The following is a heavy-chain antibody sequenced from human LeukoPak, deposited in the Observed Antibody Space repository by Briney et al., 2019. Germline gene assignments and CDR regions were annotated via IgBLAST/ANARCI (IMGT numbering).Heavy chain of an antibody. J-gene: IGHJ5*02. D-gene: IGHD1-1*01. CDR3: ARADNWQSGGA. CDR1: GFSFSNYW. Sequence: GGSLRLSCVASGFSFSNYWMYWGRQAPGKGLVWVSRINRDGSYTDYADSAKGRFTISRDNAKDTLYLQMNSLRADDTAVYYCARADNWQSGGAWGQGTLVTVSS. CDR2: INRDGSYT. V-gene: IGHV3-74*01.